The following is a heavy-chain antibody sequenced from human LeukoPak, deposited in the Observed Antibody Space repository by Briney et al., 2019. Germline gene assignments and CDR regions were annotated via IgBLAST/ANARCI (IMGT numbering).Heavy chain of an antibody. D-gene: IGHD2-2*01. Sequence: GGSLRLSCTASGFAVYEHGMSWVRQVPGKGLEWVSGINWSGGSTGYADPLRGRFTISRDNAKNSLYLQMDSLRAEDTALYYCARATITSPFYFDYWGQETLVTVSS. CDR1: GFAVYEHG. J-gene: IGHJ4*02. CDR2: INWSGGST. V-gene: IGHV3-20*04. CDR3: ARATITSPFYFDY.